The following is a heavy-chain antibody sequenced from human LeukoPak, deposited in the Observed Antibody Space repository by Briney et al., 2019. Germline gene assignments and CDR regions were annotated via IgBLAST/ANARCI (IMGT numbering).Heavy chain of an antibody. CDR3: ARDRGSGWDPNSYYFDY. Sequence: PSETLSLTCTVSGGSISSYYWSWIRQPAGKGLEWIGRIYTSGSTNYNPSLKSRVTMSVDTSKNQFSLKLSSVTAADTAVYYCARDRGSGWDPNSYYFDYWGQGTLVTVSS. CDR1: GGSISSYY. D-gene: IGHD6-19*01. J-gene: IGHJ4*02. V-gene: IGHV4-4*07. CDR2: IYTSGST.